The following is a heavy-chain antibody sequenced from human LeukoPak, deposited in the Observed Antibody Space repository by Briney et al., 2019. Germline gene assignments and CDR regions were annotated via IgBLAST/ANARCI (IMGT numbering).Heavy chain of an antibody. V-gene: IGHV1-69*04. D-gene: IGHD3-10*01. Sequence: ASVKVSGKASGGTFSSYAISWVRQAPGQGLEWMGRIIPILGIANYAQKFQGRVTITADKSTSTAYMELSSLRSEDTAVYYCARAVPYYYGSGSYHYGMDVWGQGTTVTVSS. CDR2: IIPILGIA. J-gene: IGHJ6*02. CDR3: ARAVPYYYGSGSYHYGMDV. CDR1: GGTFSSYA.